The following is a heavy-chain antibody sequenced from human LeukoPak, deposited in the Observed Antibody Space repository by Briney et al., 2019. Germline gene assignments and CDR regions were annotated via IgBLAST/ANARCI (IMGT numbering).Heavy chain of an antibody. V-gene: IGHV3-74*01. CDR1: GFSFSSSW. CDR2: INSDGSTT. CDR3: ARDTTVSMVGASDI. J-gene: IGHJ3*02. D-gene: IGHD2-8*01. Sequence: GGSLRLSCAASGFSFSSSWMHWVRQAPGKGLMWVSRINSDGSTTNYADSVKGRFTISRDNSKNTLYLQMNSLRAEDTAVYYCARDTTVSMVGASDIWGKGPMVTVS.